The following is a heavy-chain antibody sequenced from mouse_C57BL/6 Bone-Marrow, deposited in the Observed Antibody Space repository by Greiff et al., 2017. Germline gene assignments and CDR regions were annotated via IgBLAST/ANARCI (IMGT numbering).Heavy chain of an antibody. CDR1: GYTFTSYG. D-gene: IGHD1-1*01. V-gene: IGHV1-81*01. CDR2: IYPRSGNT. Sequence: QVQLQQSGAELARPGASVKLSCKASGYTFTSYGISWVKQRTGQGLEWIGEIYPRSGNTYYNEKFKGKATLTADKSSSTAYMELRSLTSEDSAVYFCARGHYGSSYRWYFDVWGTGTTVTVSS. CDR3: ARGHYGSSYRWYFDV. J-gene: IGHJ1*03.